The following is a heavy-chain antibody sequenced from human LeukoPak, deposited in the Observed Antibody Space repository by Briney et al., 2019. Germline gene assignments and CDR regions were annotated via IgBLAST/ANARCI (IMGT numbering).Heavy chain of an antibody. D-gene: IGHD3-10*01. CDR3: ARDRGYRDGFDI. V-gene: IGHV4-59*01. Sequence: SETLSLTCSVSGASISNYYWRWIRHPPGKGLEWMGYIYYSGTTNSNPSLNSRVTISVEKSKTQLSLKLTSVTAADTAVYYCARDRGYRDGFDIWGQETMVTVSS. J-gene: IGHJ3*02. CDR1: GASISNYY. CDR2: IYYSGTT.